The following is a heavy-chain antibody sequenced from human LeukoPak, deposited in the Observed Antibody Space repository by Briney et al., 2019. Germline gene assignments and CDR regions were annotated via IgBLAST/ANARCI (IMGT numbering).Heavy chain of an antibody. J-gene: IGHJ4*02. CDR1: GFTFSSXG. V-gene: IGHV3-30*18. D-gene: IGHD5-12*01. Sequence: XGSXXLSCATSGFTFSSXGMHWXRXAPGKXLEWGAVISYDGSNKYYADSVKGRFTISRDNSKNTLYLQMNSLRAEDTAVYYCAKGYSGYDWSLVDYWGQGTLVTVSS. CDR3: AKGYSGYDWSLVDY. CDR2: ISYDGSNK.